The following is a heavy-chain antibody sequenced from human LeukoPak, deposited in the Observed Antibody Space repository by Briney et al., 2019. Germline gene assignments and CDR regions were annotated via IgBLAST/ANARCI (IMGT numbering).Heavy chain of an antibody. CDR3: ARVVVVAATPDY. Sequence: GGSLRLSCAASGFTFSSYSMNRVRQAPGKGLEWVSSISSSSSYIYYADSVKGRFTISRDNAKNSLYLQMNSLRAEDTAVYYCARVVVVAATPDYWGQGTLVTVSS. D-gene: IGHD2-15*01. CDR2: ISSSSSYI. J-gene: IGHJ4*02. CDR1: GFTFSSYS. V-gene: IGHV3-21*01.